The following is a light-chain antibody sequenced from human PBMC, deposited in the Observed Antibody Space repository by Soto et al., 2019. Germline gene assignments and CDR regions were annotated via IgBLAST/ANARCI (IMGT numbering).Light chain of an antibody. CDR1: QSISSY. Sequence: EVVLTQSPDTLSLPPGERATLSCRASQSISSYLAWYQQKPGQAPRLLIYDASSRATGIPARLSGSGSGTDFTLTISSLEPEDFAVYYCQQLTDWPPQWTFVQGTKVEI. CDR3: QQLTDWPPQWT. CDR2: DAS. J-gene: IGKJ1*01. V-gene: IGKV3-11*01.